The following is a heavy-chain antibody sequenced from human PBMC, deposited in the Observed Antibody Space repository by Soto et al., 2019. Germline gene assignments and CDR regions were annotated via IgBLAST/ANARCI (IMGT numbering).Heavy chain of an antibody. J-gene: IGHJ6*02. CDR1: GFTFSSYG. D-gene: IGHD1-26*01. CDR3: ARASPMGATPQYV. CDR2: IWYDGSNK. V-gene: IGHV3-33*01. Sequence: PGGSLRLSCAASGFTFSSYGMHWVRQAPGKGLEWVAVIWYDGSNKYYADSVKGRFTISRDNSKNTLYLQMNSLRAEDTAVYYCARASPMGATPQYVWGQGTTVTVSS.